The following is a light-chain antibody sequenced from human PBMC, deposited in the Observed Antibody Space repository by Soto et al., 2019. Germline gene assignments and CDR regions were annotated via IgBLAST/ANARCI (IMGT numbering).Light chain of an antibody. Sequence: EIVLTQSPGTLSLSPGERATLSCRASQSVSSSYLAWYQQKPGQAPRLLIYDASSRATGIPDRSSGSGSGTDFPLTISRLEPEAFPVYYCQQYRSSPVTFGQGTKVHIK. CDR1: QSVSSSY. V-gene: IGKV3-20*01. J-gene: IGKJ1*01. CDR3: QQYRSSPVT. CDR2: DAS.